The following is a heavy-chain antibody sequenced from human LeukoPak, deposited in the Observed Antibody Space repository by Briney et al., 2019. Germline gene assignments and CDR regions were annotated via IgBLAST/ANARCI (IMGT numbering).Heavy chain of an antibody. Sequence: GGSLRLSCAASGFTFSSYWMSWVRQAPGKGLEWVANIKQDGSEKYYVDSVKGRFTISRDNAKNSLYLQMNSLRAEDTAVYYCARCGYSYGYGFDYWGQGTLVTVSS. CDR2: IKQDGSEK. CDR1: GFTFSSYW. V-gene: IGHV3-7*01. CDR3: ARCGYSYGYGFDY. J-gene: IGHJ4*02. D-gene: IGHD5-18*01.